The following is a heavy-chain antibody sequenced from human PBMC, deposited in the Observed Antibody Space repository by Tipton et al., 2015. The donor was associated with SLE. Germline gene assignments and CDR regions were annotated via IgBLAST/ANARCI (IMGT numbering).Heavy chain of an antibody. J-gene: IGHJ6*02. Sequence: SLRLSCVASGFSVSDKYMNWVRQVPGKGLEWVSDVYSGGTRHYADSVKDRFTMSRDNSENTLHLQMNNGRDDDTAVYYCSRGRWYGMDVWGQGTTVIVSS. CDR2: VYSGGTR. V-gene: IGHV3-66*01. CDR1: GFSVSDKY. D-gene: IGHD2-15*01. CDR3: SRGRWYGMDV.